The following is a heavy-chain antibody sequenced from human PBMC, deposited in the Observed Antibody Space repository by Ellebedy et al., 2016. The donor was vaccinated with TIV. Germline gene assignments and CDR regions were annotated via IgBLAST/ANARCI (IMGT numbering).Heavy chain of an antibody. V-gene: IGHV3-66*01. Sequence: PGGSLRLSCAASGFTVSSYYMSLVRQSPGKGLEWVSIIYSGGSTYYGASVKGRFTISRDNSKNTLFLKMSSLRAEDTAVYFCARDVATIPLMVSGYGMDVWGRGTTVTVSS. CDR1: GFTVSSYY. D-gene: IGHD2-8*01. CDR2: IYSGGST. J-gene: IGHJ6*02. CDR3: ARDVATIPLMVSGYGMDV.